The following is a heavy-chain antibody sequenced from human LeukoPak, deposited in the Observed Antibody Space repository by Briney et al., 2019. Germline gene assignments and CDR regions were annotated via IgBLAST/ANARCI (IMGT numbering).Heavy chain of an antibody. J-gene: IGHJ6*03. CDR2: FYHGGST. CDR1: GYSISTGYY. D-gene: IGHD3-10*01. Sequence: SETLSLTCTVSGYSISTGYYWDWIRQPPGKGLEWIGTFYHGGSTYYNPSLTSRVTISVDTSKNQFSLKLSSVTAADTAVYYCAREMEDKSFSFGELRKNYYYYMDVWGKGTTVTVSS. V-gene: IGHV4-38-2*02. CDR3: AREMEDKSFSFGELRKNYYYYMDV.